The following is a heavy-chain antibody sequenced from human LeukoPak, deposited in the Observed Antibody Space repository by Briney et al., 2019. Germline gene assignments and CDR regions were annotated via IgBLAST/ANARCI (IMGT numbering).Heavy chain of an antibody. D-gene: IGHD6-13*01. CDR3: ARTAAAERDLDY. CDR2: IYYSGST. CDR1: GGSISSSSYY. V-gene: IGHV4-39*01. J-gene: IGHJ4*02. Sequence: SETLPLTCTASGGSISSSSYYWGWIRQPPGKGLEWIGSIYYSGSTYYNPSLKSRVTISVDTSKNQFSLKLSSVTAADTAVYYCARTAAAERDLDYWGQGTLVTVSS.